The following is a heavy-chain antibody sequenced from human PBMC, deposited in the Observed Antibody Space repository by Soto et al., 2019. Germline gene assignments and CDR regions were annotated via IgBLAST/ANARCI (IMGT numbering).Heavy chain of an antibody. D-gene: IGHD5-12*01. Sequence: QVRLVESGGGVVQPGRSLRLSCSASGFTFRNFGFHWVRQAPGKGLEWVALIWDDGSNKYYAESLKGRVSISRDNSKNTLYLEMKSLRFEDTAVYYCARDGDIQGGPPPRNYAMDVWRQGTTVTVSS. J-gene: IGHJ6*02. CDR3: ARDGDIQGGPPPRNYAMDV. V-gene: IGHV3-33*08. CDR2: IWDDGSNK. CDR1: GFTFRNFG.